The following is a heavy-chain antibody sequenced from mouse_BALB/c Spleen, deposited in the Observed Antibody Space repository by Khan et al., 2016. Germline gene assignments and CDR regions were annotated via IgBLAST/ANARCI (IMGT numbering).Heavy chain of an antibody. CDR3: ARGDGFYYYAMDY. V-gene: IGHV2-2*01. Sequence: QVQLKQSGPGLVQPSQSLSITCTVSGFSLTDYSIHWVRQSPGKGLDWLGVIWSGGNTDYNAAFISRLSISKDSSKSQVFFKVSGLQTDDTAIFYCARGDGFYYYAMDYWGQGTSVTVSS. CDR2: IWSGGNT. J-gene: IGHJ4*01. CDR1: GFSLTDYS.